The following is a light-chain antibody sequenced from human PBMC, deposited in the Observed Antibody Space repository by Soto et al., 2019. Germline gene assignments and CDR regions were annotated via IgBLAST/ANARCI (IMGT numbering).Light chain of an antibody. CDR1: SSNVGSYIL. V-gene: IGLV2-23*01. CDR2: EAS. CDR3: CSYAGSSTYV. Sequence: QSALTQPASVSGSPGQSITISCTGTSSNVGSYILVSWYQQHPGKAPKLMSYEASKRPSGVSNRFSGSKSGNTASLTISGLQSEDEADYYCCSYAGSSTYVFGGGTKLTVL. J-gene: IGLJ2*01.